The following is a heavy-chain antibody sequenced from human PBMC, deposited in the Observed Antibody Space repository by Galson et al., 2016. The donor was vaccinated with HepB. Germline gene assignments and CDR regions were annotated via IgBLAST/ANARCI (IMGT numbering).Heavy chain of an antibody. CDR3: ARLRMGSGLRTFDD. J-gene: IGHJ4*02. CDR1: GFSLDTREMT. D-gene: IGHD3-10*01. Sequence: PALVKPTQTLTLTCVFSGFSLDTREMTVGWIRQPPGKALEWLARLDWDDDKVYNSLLETRLTVSKDTTRNQVVLSMTNMDPVDTATYYCARLRMGSGLRTFDDWGRGLFVTVSS. CDR2: LDWDDDK. V-gene: IGHV2-70*04.